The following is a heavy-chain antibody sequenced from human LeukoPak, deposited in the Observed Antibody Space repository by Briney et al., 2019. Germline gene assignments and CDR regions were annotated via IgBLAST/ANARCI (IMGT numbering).Heavy chain of an antibody. J-gene: IGHJ4*02. Sequence: GRSLRLSCAASGFTFSRFGMHWVRQAPGKGLEWVAVIWYDGSNKYYADSVKGRFTISRDNSKNTLYLEMNSLRAEDTAVYYCARDYYYDSSGYWDYYFDYWGQGTLVFVSS. V-gene: IGHV3-33*01. CDR2: IWYDGSNK. D-gene: IGHD3-22*01. CDR3: ARDYYYDSSGYWDYYFDY. CDR1: GFTFSRFG.